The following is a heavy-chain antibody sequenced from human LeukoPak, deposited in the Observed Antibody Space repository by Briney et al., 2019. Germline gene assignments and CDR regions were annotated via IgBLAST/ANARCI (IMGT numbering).Heavy chain of an antibody. V-gene: IGHV4-30-4*08. CDR1: GGSISSGDYY. D-gene: IGHD6-13*01. Sequence: PSQTLSLTCTVSGGSISSGDYYWSWIRQPPGKGLGWIGYIYYSGSTYYNPSLKSRVTISVDTSKNQFSLKLSSVTAADTAVYYCARGEQQLVPSWFDPWGQGTLVTVSS. CDR2: IYYSGST. CDR3: ARGEQQLVPSWFDP. J-gene: IGHJ5*02.